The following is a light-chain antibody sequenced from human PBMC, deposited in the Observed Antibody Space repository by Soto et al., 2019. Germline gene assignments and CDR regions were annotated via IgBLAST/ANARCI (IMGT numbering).Light chain of an antibody. Sequence: ESQMTQSTSSLSACVGCRGXXXXXXSQDISNYLNWYQQKPGKAPKLLIYDASNLETGVPSRFSGSGSGTDFTFTISSLQPEDIATYYCQQYDNLPPIPFGQGTRLAIK. CDR2: DAS. J-gene: IGKJ5*01. CDR3: QQYDNLPPIP. V-gene: IGKV1-33*01. CDR1: QDISNY.